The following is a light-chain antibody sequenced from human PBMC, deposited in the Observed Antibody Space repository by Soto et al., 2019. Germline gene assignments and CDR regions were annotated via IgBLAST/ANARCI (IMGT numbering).Light chain of an antibody. J-gene: IGLJ1*01. CDR1: SSDVGGYNY. CDR2: EVS. V-gene: IGLV2-14*01. Sequence: QSVLTQPPSASGSPGQSVAISCTGTSSDVGGYNYVSWYQQHPGKAPKLMIYEVSNRPSGVSNRFSGSKSGNTASLTISGLQAEDEADYYCSSYTSSSLYVFGTGTKVIVL. CDR3: SSYTSSSLYV.